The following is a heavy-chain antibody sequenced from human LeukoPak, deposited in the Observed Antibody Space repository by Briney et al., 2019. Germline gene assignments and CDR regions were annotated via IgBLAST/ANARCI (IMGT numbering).Heavy chain of an antibody. Sequence: GGSLRLSCAASGFTVSSNYMTWVRQAPGKGLEWVSLIYSGGSTYYTDSVKGRFTISRDTSKNTLYLQMNSLRAEDTAVYYCAAQGVFSHGGYWGQGTLVTVSS. J-gene: IGHJ4*02. CDR3: AAQGVFSHGGY. V-gene: IGHV3-53*01. CDR1: GFTVSSNY. CDR2: IYSGGST. D-gene: IGHD3-16*01.